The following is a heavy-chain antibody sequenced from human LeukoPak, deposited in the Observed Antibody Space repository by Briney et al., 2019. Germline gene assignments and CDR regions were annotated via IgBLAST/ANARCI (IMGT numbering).Heavy chain of an antibody. D-gene: IGHD2-2*01. CDR2: ISSMSSYI. J-gene: IGHJ3*02. CDR3: ARDRRYCSSTSCFNDAFDI. V-gene: IGHV3-21*01. CDR1: GFTFSSYS. Sequence: GGSLRLSCAASGFTFSSYSMNWVRQAPGKGLEWVSSISSMSSYIYYADSVKGRFTIARDNAKNSLYLQMNSLRAEDTAVYYCARDRRYCSSTSCFNDAFDIWGQGQWSPSLQ.